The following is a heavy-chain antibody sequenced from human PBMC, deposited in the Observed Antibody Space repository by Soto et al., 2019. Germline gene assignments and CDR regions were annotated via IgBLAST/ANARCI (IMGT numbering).Heavy chain of an antibody. J-gene: IGHJ5*02. D-gene: IGHD1-26*01. CDR2: IIPIFGTA. V-gene: IGHV1-69*01. Sequence: QVQLVQSGAEVKKPGSSVKVSCKASGGTFSSYAISWVRQAPGQGLEWMGGIIPIFGTANYAQKFQGRVTITADESTSTAYMELSSLRSEDTAVYYCAIDRWVRPTLNPGNWFDPWGQGTLVTVSS. CDR3: AIDRWVRPTLNPGNWFDP. CDR1: GGTFSSYA.